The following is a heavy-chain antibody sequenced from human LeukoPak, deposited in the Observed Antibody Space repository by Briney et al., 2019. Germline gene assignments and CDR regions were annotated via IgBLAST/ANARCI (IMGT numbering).Heavy chain of an antibody. Sequence: SETLSLTCTVSGYSISSGYYWGWIRQPPGKGLEWIGSIYHSGSTYSNPSLKSRVTISVDTSKNQFSLRLTSVTAADTAVYYCARQTGSGLFILPGGQGTLVTVSS. D-gene: IGHD3/OR15-3a*01. J-gene: IGHJ4*02. CDR3: ARQTGSGLFILP. V-gene: IGHV4-38-2*02. CDR2: IYHSGST. CDR1: GYSISSGYY.